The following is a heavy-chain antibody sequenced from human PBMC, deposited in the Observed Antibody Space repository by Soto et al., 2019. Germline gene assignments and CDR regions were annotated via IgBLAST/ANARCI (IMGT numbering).Heavy chain of an antibody. CDR1: GFTFSNAW. V-gene: IGHV3-15*01. Sequence: GGSLRLSCAASGFTFSNAWMSWVRQAPGKGLEWVGRIKSKTDGGTTDYAAPVKGRFTISRDDSKNTLYLQMNSLETEDTAVYYCTKTEDRYDYIWGGYRLDAFDIWGQGTMVTVSS. CDR2: IKSKTDGGTT. CDR3: TKTEDRYDYIWGGYRLDAFDI. J-gene: IGHJ3*02. D-gene: IGHD3-16*02.